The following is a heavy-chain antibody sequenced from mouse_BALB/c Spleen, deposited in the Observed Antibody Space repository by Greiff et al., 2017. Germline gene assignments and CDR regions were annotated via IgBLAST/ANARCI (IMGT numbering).Heavy chain of an antibody. CDR3: ARDYPYYYAMDY. CDR1: GFNIKDTY. J-gene: IGHJ4*01. V-gene: IGHV14-3*02. Sequence: EVHLVESGAELVKPGASVKLSCTASGFNIKDTYMHWVKQRPEQGLEWIGRIDPANGNTKYDPKFQGKATITADTSSNTAYLQLSSLTSEDTAVYYCARDYPYYYAMDYWGQGTSVTVSS. CDR2: IDPANGNT. D-gene: IGHD2-4*01.